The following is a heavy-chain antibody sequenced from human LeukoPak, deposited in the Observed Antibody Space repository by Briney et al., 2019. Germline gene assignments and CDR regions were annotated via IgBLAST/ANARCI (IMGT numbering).Heavy chain of an antibody. Sequence: SVKVSCKASGGTFSSYAISWVRQAPGQGLEWMGGIIPIFGTANYAQKFQGRVTITADTSTSTAYMELSSLASDDTAVYYCARIPADSSSYYYISYFDYWGQGTLVTVSS. V-gene: IGHV1-69*06. CDR1: GGTFSSYA. CDR3: ARIPADSSSYYYISYFDY. D-gene: IGHD3-22*01. J-gene: IGHJ4*02. CDR2: IIPIFGTA.